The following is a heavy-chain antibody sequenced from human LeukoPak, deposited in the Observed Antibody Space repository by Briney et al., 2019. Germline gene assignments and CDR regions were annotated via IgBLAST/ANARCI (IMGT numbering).Heavy chain of an antibody. CDR3: ARGKGSSSPVKFGLRFDY. Sequence: SETLSLTCAVYGGSFSGYYWSWIRQPPGKGLEWIGEINHSGSTNYNPSLKSRVTISVDTSKNQFSLKLSSVTAADTAVYYCARGKGSSSPVKFGLRFDYWGQGTLVTVSS. CDR1: GGSFSGYY. CDR2: INHSGST. V-gene: IGHV4-34*01. D-gene: IGHD6-6*01. J-gene: IGHJ4*02.